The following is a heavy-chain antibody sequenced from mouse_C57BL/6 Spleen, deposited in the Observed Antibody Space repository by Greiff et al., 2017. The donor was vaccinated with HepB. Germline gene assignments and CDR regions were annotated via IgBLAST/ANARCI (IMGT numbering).Heavy chain of an antibody. D-gene: IGHD1-1*01. J-gene: IGHJ2*01. V-gene: IGHV1-5*01. CDR3: TTFCITTVVSYDY. CDR2: IYPGNSDT. Sequence: EVQLQQSGTVLARPGASVKMSCKTSGYTFTSYWMHWVKQRPGQGLEWIGAIYPGNSDTSYNQKFKGKAKLTAVTSASTAYMELSSLTNEDSAVYYCTTFCITTVVSYDYWGQGTTLTVSS. CDR1: GYTFTSYW.